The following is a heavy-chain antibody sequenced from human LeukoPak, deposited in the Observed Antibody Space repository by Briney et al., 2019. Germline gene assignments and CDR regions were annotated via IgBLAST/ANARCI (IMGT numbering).Heavy chain of an antibody. Sequence: GGSLRLSCAASGFTFSSYGMHWVRQAPGKGLEWVAVISYDGSNKYYADSVKGRFTISRDNSKNTLYLQMNSLRAEDTAVYYCAKEYSSGWYGAFDIWGQGTMVTVSS. CDR3: AKEYSSGWYGAFDI. CDR1: GFTFSSYG. CDR2: ISYDGSNK. D-gene: IGHD6-13*01. V-gene: IGHV3-30*18. J-gene: IGHJ3*02.